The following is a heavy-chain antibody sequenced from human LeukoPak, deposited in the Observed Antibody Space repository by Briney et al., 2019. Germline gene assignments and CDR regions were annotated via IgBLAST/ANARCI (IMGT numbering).Heavy chain of an antibody. J-gene: IGHJ4*02. V-gene: IGHV3-30*18. CDR1: GFTFSSYG. D-gene: IGHD2-15*01. CDR3: AKMVGLHTYDY. CDR2: ISYDGSNK. Sequence: GGSLRLSCAASGFTFSSYGMHWVRQAPGKGLEWVAVISYDGSNKYYADSVKGRFTISRDNSKNTLYLQMNSLRAEDTAVYYCAKMVGLHTYDYWGQGTLVTVSS.